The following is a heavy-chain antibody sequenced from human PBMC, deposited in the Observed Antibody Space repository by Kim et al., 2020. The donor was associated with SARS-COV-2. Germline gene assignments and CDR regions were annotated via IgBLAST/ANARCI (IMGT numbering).Heavy chain of an antibody. CDR1: RFTLTNAW. CDR2: IKSKNDGGAI. D-gene: IGHD3-10*01. Sequence: GGSLRLSCAASRFTLTNAWMSWVRQAPGKGLEWVGRIKSKNDGGAIDYAALVNGRFTISRDDSKNTLYLQMKSLKTEDTAVYYCTLIGDYSGSGSSHGMDVWGQGTPVTVSS. V-gene: IGHV3-15*01. CDR3: TLIGDYSGSGSSHGMDV. J-gene: IGHJ6*02.